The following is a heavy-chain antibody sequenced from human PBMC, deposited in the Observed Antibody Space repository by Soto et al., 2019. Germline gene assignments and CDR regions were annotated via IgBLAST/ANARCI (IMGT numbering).Heavy chain of an antibody. J-gene: IGHJ4*02. CDR3: ARGLFRRRDYHFDY. D-gene: IGHD2-21*01. CDR2: IYYSGST. V-gene: IGHV4-59*01. Sequence: SETLSLTCTVSGGSISSYYWSWIRQPPGKGLEWIGYIYYSGSTNYNPSLKSRVTISVDTSKNQFSLKLSSVTAADTAVYYCARGLFRRRDYHFDYWGQGTLVTVSS. CDR1: GGSISSYY.